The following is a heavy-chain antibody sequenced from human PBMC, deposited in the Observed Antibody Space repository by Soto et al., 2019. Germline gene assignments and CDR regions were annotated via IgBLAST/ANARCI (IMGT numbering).Heavy chain of an antibody. D-gene: IGHD2-8*01. CDR1: GFTFSDAW. V-gene: IGHV3-15*01. CDR2: SKSKSDGGTT. Sequence: PGGSLRLSCAASGFTFSDAWMSGVRQAPGKGLDCVGRSKSKSDGGTTEYAAPVRGRFTISRDDSKNTLYLQMNSLKTEDTAVYYCTTDLWRIAVVVGSNGYFKPSGQGTPVNVS. J-gene: IGHJ5*02. CDR3: TTDLWRIAVVVGSNGYFKP.